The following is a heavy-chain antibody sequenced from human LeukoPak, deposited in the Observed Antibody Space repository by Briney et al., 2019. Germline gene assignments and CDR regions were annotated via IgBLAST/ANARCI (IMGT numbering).Heavy chain of an antibody. D-gene: IGHD1-26*01. CDR3: ARGRLRATTGFYYFDY. CDR1: GGSFSGYY. V-gene: IGHV4-34*01. CDR2: INHSGST. J-gene: IGHJ4*02. Sequence: PAETLSLTCAVYGGSFSGYYWSWIRQPPGKGLEWIGEINHSGSTNYNPSLKSRVTISVDTSKNQFSLKLSSVTAADTAVHYCARGRLRATTGFYYFDYWGQGTLVTVSS.